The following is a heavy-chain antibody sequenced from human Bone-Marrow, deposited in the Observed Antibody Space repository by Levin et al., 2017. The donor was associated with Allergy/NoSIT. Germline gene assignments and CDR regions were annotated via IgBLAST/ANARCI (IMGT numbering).Heavy chain of an antibody. CDR3: ARDGEMITSGGLTFRTSYNYGLDF. J-gene: IGHJ6*02. V-gene: IGHV3-33*08. CDR2: IWHDGSVS. CDR1: GFTFSAFG. D-gene: IGHD3-16*01. Sequence: GGSLRLSCTASGFTFSAFGMHWVRQAPGKGLEWVAVIWHDGSVSHYAGSVKGRFTISRDNSMDTLSLQMTSLRVEDTAVYYCARDGEMITSGGLTFRTSYNYGLDFWGQGTTVTVSS.